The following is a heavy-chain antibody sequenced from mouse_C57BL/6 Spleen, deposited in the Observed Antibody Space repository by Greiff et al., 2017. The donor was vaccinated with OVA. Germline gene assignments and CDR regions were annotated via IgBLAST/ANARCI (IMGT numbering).Heavy chain of an antibody. J-gene: IGHJ3*01. D-gene: IGHD1-1*01. V-gene: IGHV1-15*01. CDR1: GYTFTDYE. Sequence: QVQLQQSGAELVRPGASVTLSCKASGYTFTDYEMHWVKQTPVHGLEWIGAIDPETGGTAYNQKFKGKAILTADKSSSTAYMWLRSLTSEDSAVYYGTKATTVPAWFAYWGQGTLVTVSA. CDR3: TKATTVPAWFAY. CDR2: IDPETGGT.